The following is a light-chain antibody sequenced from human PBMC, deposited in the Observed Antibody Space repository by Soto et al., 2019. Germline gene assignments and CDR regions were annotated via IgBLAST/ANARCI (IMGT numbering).Light chain of an antibody. V-gene: IGLV2-14*01. J-gene: IGLJ2*01. CDR3: ASYTRTTTLV. CDR1: ISDIGGYNF. CDR2: DVN. Sequence: QSALTQPASVSGSPGQSITISCTGSISDIGGYNFISWYQHQPGKAPKLVIYDVNNRPSGFSYRFSGSRSGNTASLTISGLQAEDEAEYYCASYTRTTTLVFGGVTKVTVL.